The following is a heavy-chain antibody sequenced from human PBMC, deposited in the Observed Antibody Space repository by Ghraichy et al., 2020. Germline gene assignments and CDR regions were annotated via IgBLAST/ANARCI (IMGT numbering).Heavy chain of an antibody. J-gene: IGHJ4*02. V-gene: IGHV4-39*01. CDR1: GGSISSSSYY. Sequence: SETLSLTCTVYGGSISSSSYYWGWIRQPPGKGLEWIGSIYYSGSTYYNPSLKSRVTISVDTSKNQFSLKLSSVTAADTAVYYCARRYSNYALDYWGQGTLVTVSS. CDR3: ARRYSNYALDY. D-gene: IGHD4-11*01. CDR2: IYYSGST.